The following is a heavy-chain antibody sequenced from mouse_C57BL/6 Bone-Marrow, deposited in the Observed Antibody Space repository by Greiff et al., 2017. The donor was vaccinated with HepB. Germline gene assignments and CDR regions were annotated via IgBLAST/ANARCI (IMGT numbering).Heavy chain of an antibody. CDR3: ARTAQASLDY. J-gene: IGHJ2*01. Sequence: EVQLQQSGAELVRPGASVKLSCTASGFNIKDDYMHWVKQRPEQGLEWIGWIDPENGDTEYASKFQGKATITADTSSNTAYLQLSSLTSEDTAIYYCARTAQASLDYWGQGTTLTVSS. V-gene: IGHV14-4*01. CDR1: GFNIKDDY. D-gene: IGHD3-2*02. CDR2: IDPENGDT.